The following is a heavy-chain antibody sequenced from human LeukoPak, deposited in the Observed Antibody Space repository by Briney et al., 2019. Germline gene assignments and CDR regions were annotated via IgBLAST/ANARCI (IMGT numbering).Heavy chain of an antibody. D-gene: IGHD3-22*01. Sequence: GGSLRLSCAASGFTFSDAWMNWVRQAPGKGLEWVGRIKSKADGGTIDYAAPVKGRFTISGDDSKNTVYMQMNSLKTEDTAVYYCSYYYDSSGYVDYWGQGTLVTVSS. J-gene: IGHJ4*02. V-gene: IGHV3-15*01. CDR2: IKSKADGGTI. CDR3: SYYYDSSGYVDY. CDR1: GFTFSDAW.